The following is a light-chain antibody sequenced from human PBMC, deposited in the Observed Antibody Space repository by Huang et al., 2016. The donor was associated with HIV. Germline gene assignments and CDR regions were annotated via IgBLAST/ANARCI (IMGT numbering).Light chain of an antibody. CDR2: DAS. Sequence: EIVMTQSPATLSLSPGQGATLSCRASQSVSINLAWYQQKAGQAPRLLIYDASTRATGIPARFRGSGSGTEFTLTINRLQSEDFAVYFCQQYNDWPITFGPGTTVDTK. V-gene: IGKV3-15*01. J-gene: IGKJ3*01. CDR1: QSVSIN. CDR3: QQYNDWPIT.